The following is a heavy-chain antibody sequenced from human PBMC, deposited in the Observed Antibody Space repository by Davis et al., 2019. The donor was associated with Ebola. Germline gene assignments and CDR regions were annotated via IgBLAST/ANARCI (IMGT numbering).Heavy chain of an antibody. CDR3: ARGTVTTGYFDY. Sequence: ASVKVSCKSSEYSFISYDINWVRQAIGQGLEWMGWISAYNGNTNYAQKLQGRVTMTTDTSTSTAYMELRSLRSDDTAVYYCARGTVTTGYFDYWGQGTLVTVSS. D-gene: IGHD4-17*01. J-gene: IGHJ4*02. V-gene: IGHV1-18*01. CDR2: ISAYNGNT. CDR1: EYSFISYD.